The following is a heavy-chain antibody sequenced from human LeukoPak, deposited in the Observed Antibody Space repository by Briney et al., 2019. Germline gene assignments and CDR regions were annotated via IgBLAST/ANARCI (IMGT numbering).Heavy chain of an antibody. Sequence: SETLSLTCAVYGGSFSGYHWSWIRQPPGKGLEWIGEINHSGSTNYNPSLKSRVTISVDTSKNQFSLKLSSVTAADTAVYYCARGPLRGRWFDPWGQGTLVTVSS. D-gene: IGHD3-16*01. CDR3: ARGPLRGRWFDP. CDR2: INHSGST. J-gene: IGHJ5*02. V-gene: IGHV4-34*01. CDR1: GGSFSGYH.